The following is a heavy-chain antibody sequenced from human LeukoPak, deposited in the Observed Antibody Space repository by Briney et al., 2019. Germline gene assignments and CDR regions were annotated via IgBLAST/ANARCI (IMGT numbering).Heavy chain of an antibody. Sequence: ASVKVSCKASGYTFTNYDINWVRQAAGQGLEWMGWMNPNSGNTGYAQKFQGRVTMTRDNSITTAYMELSSLRAEDTAIYYCARRPEVAGTLPDYWGQGTLVTVSS. CDR2: MNPNSGNT. J-gene: IGHJ4*02. D-gene: IGHD6-19*01. V-gene: IGHV1-8*01. CDR1: GYTFTNYD. CDR3: ARRPEVAGTLPDY.